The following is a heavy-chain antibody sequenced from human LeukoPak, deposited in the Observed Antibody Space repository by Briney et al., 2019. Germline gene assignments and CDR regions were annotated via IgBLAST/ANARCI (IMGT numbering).Heavy chain of an antibody. D-gene: IGHD6-13*01. CDR2: IWYDGSNK. Sequence: GRSLRLSCAASGFRFGSHAVHWVRQAPGKGLEWLAHIWYDGSNKYYVDSVKGRFTTSRDNSKNTVYLQMNSLRAEDTAVYFCARDGQQLAPYAMDVWGQGTTVTVSS. J-gene: IGHJ6*02. CDR1: GFRFGSHA. V-gene: IGHV3-33*01. CDR3: ARDGQQLAPYAMDV.